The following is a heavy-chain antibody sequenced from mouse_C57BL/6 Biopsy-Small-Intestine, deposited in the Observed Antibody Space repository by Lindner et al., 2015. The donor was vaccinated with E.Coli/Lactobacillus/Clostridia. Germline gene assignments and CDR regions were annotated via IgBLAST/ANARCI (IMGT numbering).Heavy chain of an antibody. J-gene: IGHJ3*01. CDR2: INPSSGYT. V-gene: IGHV1-7*01. Sequence: VQLQESGAELAKPGASVKMSCKASGYTFSNYWMRWVKQRPGQGLEWIGYINPSSGYTEYNQKFKDKATLTADKSSSTAYMQLSSLTSEDSAVYYCARGLRGFAYWGQGTLVTVSA. CDR1: GYTFSNYW. CDR3: ARGLRGFAY.